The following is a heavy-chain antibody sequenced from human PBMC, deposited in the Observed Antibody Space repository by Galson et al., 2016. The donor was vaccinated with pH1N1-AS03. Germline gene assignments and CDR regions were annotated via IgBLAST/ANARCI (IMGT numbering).Heavy chain of an antibody. CDR2: IKQDATEQ. CDR3: ARFAWATSGDDAFDV. D-gene: IGHD3-10*01. V-gene: IGHV3-7*01. J-gene: IGHJ3*01. CDR1: GFTFSTYW. Sequence: SLRLSCAASGFTFSTYWMSWVRQAPGKGLEWVANIKQDATEQYYVDSVKGRFTISRDNAKKSLYLQMDSLRLEDTAPYYCARFAWATSGDDAFDVWGQGTLVTVSS.